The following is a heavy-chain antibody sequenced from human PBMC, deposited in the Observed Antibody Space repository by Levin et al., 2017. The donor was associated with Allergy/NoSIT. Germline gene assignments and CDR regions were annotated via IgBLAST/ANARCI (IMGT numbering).Heavy chain of an antibody. V-gene: IGHV3-30*18. Sequence: GESLKISCAASGFTFSDYAMHWVRQAPGKGLEWVAIVSYDGRNKYYADSVKGRFTISRDNSENTLSLQMNSLRPEDMAVYYCVKAGGYCSGGRCYGNYWGQGTLVTVSS. CDR3: VKAGGYCSGGRCYGNY. D-gene: IGHD2-15*01. CDR2: VSYDGRNK. J-gene: IGHJ4*02. CDR1: GFTFSDYA.